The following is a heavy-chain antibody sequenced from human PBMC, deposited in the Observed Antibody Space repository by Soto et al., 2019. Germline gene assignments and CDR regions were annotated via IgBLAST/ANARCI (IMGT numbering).Heavy chain of an antibody. V-gene: IGHV4-38-2*02. CDR2: IYHGGTT. CDR1: GYSLSSVSY. D-gene: IGHD6-19*01. J-gene: IGHJ4*01. Sequence: SGTLSLPCTVSGYSLSSVSYWTWIGQPPGKGPEWIASIYHGGTTFYNPSLKSRITISVDTSNNQFSLKLTSVTAADTAVYYCARVHVMVVAGSTFDYWGHGTLVTVSS. CDR3: ARVHVMVVAGSTFDY.